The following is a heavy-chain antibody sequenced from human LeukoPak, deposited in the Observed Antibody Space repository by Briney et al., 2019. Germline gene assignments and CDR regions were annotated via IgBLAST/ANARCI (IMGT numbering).Heavy chain of an antibody. Sequence: PVGSLRLSCAASGFTFSSYEMNWVRQAPGKGLEWVSYISSIGSTIYYADSVKGRFTISRDNAKNSLYLQMNSLRAEDTAVYYGARXDIVVVPAAPDYWGQGNLVTVSS. D-gene: IGHD2-2*01. CDR3: ARXDIVVVPAAPDY. V-gene: IGHV3-48*03. J-gene: IGHJ4*02. CDR1: GFTFSSYE. CDR2: ISSIGSTI.